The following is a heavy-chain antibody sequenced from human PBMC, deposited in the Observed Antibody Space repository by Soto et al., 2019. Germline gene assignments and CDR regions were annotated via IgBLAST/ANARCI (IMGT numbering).Heavy chain of an antibody. Sequence: PGGSLRLSCAASGFTFSSYWMSWVRQAPGKGLEWVANIKQDGSEKYYVDSVKGRFTISRDNAKNSLYLQMNSLRAEDTAVYYCARGTYSSGWRVFDYWGQGTLVTVSS. V-gene: IGHV3-7*03. CDR2: IKQDGSEK. D-gene: IGHD6-19*01. CDR1: GFTFSSYW. J-gene: IGHJ4*02. CDR3: ARGTYSSGWRVFDY.